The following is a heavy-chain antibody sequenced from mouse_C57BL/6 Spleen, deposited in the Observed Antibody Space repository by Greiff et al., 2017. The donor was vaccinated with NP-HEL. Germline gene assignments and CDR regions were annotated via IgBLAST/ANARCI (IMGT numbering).Heavy chain of an antibody. J-gene: IGHJ1*03. Sequence: EVKLQQSGPELVKPGASVKISCKASGYSFTGYYMNWVKQSPEKSLEWIGEINPSTGGATYNQKFKAKATLTVDKSSSTAYMQLKSLTSEDSAVYYCARSDYDHWYFDVWGTGTTVTVSS. V-gene: IGHV1-42*01. CDR3: ARSDYDHWYFDV. D-gene: IGHD2-4*01. CDR2: INPSTGGA. CDR1: GYSFTGYY.